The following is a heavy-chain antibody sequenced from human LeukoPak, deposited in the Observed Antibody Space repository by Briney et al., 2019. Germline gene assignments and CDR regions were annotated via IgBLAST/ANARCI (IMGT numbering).Heavy chain of an antibody. CDR3: AREETRYGSGSYYMDY. D-gene: IGHD3-10*01. CDR2: VYTIGST. CDR1: GGSISSYF. Sequence: SETLSLTCTVSGGSISSYFWSWIRQPAGKGLEWIGRVYTIGSTNYNPSLKSRVTMSVDTSKNQFSLNLSSVTAADTAVYYCAREETRYGSGSYYMDYWGQGTLITVSS. J-gene: IGHJ4*02. V-gene: IGHV4-4*07.